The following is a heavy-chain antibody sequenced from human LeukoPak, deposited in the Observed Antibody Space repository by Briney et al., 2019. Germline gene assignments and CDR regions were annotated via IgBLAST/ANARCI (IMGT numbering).Heavy chain of an antibody. Sequence: GGSLRLSCAVSEFTFSTYSMNWVRQAPGKGLEWVSSISASSDYIFYADSVKGRFTMSRDNAKNTLYLQMNRLRVEDTAVYYCARVKFGDYAVDYWGQGTLVTVSS. CDR2: ISASSDYI. V-gene: IGHV3-21*01. J-gene: IGHJ4*02. CDR3: ARVKFGDYAVDY. CDR1: EFTFSTYS. D-gene: IGHD4-17*01.